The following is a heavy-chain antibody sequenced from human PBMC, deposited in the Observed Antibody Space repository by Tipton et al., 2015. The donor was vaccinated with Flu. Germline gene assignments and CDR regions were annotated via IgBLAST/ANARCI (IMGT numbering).Heavy chain of an antibody. D-gene: IGHD6-6*01. CDR3: ARARPGGSGSSSSLYYGMDV. Sequence: QLVQSGAEVKKPGASVKVSCKASGYTFTSYGISWVRQAPGQGLEWMGWISAYNGNTNYAQKLQGRVTMTTDTSTSTAYMERRGLRSDDTAVYSCARARPGGSGSSSSLYYGMDVWGQGTTVTVSS. V-gene: IGHV1-18*01. J-gene: IGHJ6*02. CDR2: ISAYNGNT. CDR1: GYTFTSYG.